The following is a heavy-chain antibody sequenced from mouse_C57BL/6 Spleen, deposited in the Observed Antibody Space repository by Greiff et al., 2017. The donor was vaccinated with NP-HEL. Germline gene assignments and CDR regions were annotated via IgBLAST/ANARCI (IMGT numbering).Heavy chain of an antibody. J-gene: IGHJ2*01. CDR3: ARPSLLFYFDY. CDR2: ISSGGSYT. D-gene: IGHD1-2*01. Sequence: EVKLQESGGDLVKPGGSLKLSCAASGFTFSSYGMSWVRQTPDKRLEWVATISSGGSYTYYPDSVKGRFTISRDNAKNTLYLQMSSLKSEDTAMYYCARPSLLFYFDYWGQGTTLTVSS. V-gene: IGHV5-6*01. CDR1: GFTFSSYG.